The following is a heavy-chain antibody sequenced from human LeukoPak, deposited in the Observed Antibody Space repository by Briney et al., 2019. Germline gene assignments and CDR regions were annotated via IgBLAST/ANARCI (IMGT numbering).Heavy chain of an antibody. D-gene: IGHD4-17*01. V-gene: IGHV4-39*07. CDR3: AREGAYRTYGDYSPFDF. J-gene: IGHJ5*01. CDR2: THYSGNT. CDR1: GDSVSSTNYY. Sequence: SETLSLTCVVSGDSVSSTNYYWGWIRQPPGKGLEWIGTTHYSGNTYYSPSLKSRVTISLDTSKNQFSLRLNSVTAADTAVYYCAREGAYRTYGDYSPFDFWGQGTLVTVSS.